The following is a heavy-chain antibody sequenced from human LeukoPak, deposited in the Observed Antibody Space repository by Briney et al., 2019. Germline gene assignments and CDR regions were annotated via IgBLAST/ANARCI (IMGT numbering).Heavy chain of an antibody. J-gene: IGHJ4*02. CDR3: AKEMQSSWYEGWYFDY. CDR2: IRYDGSNK. Sequence: GGSLRLSCAASGFTFSSYGMHWVRQAPGKGLEWVAFIRYDGSNKYYADSVKGRFTISRDNSKNTLYLQMNSLRAEDTAVYYCAKEMQSSWYEGWYFDYWGQGTLVTVSS. D-gene: IGHD6-13*01. V-gene: IGHV3-30*02. CDR1: GFTFSSYG.